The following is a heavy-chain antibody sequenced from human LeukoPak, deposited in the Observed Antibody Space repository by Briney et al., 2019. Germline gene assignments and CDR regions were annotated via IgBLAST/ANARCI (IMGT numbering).Heavy chain of an antibody. CDR2: ITSSSSYT. D-gene: IGHD3-16*01. J-gene: IGHJ6*03. V-gene: IGHV3-21*01. CDR1: GFTFSTYN. Sequence: GGSLRLSCAASGFTFSTYNMNWVRQAPGKGLEWVSSITSSSSYTFYADSVKGRFTISRDNAKNSLYLQMNSLRAEDTAVYYCARDPSYVWESHYMDVWGKGTTVTVSS. CDR3: ARDPSYVWESHYMDV.